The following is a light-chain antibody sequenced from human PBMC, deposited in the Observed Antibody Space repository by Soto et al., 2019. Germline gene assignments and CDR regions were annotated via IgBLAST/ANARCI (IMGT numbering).Light chain of an antibody. CDR1: QSITNW. J-gene: IGKJ1*01. CDR3: QQYNGYPWT. V-gene: IGKV1-5*01. CDR2: DAS. Sequence: DIQMTQSPSALSASVGDRVTITCRASQSITNWLAWYQQKPGKAPKLLMFDASSLHSGDPSRFSGSGSGTDFTLTISSLQPDEFATYYCQQYNGYPWTFGLGTKVEIK.